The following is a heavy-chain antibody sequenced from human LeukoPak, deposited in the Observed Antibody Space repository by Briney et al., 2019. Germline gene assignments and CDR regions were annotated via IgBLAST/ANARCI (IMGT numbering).Heavy chain of an antibody. Sequence: GGSLRLSCSASGFIFSNFAMHCVRQAPGTGLEYVSALSSDGGRTYYADSVKGRFTISRDNSKKTLYLQMSSLRAEETAVYYCVKDRDSGYDSLDSWGEGILLTVSS. CDR2: LSSDGGRT. D-gene: IGHD5-12*01. CDR3: VKDRDSGYDSLDS. CDR1: GFIFSNFA. J-gene: IGHJ4*02. V-gene: IGHV3-64D*06.